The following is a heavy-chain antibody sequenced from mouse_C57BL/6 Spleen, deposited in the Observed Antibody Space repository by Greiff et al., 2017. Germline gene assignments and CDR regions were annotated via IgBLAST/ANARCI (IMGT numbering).Heavy chain of an antibody. D-gene: IGHD2-3*01. CDR2: IWSGGST. CDR1: GFSLTSYG. J-gene: IGHJ2*01. V-gene: IGHV2-2*01. CDR3: ARNDDGPFDY. Sequence: VQLQEPGPGLVQPSQSLSITCTVSGFSLTSYGVHWVRQSPGKGLEWLGVIWSGGSTDYNAAFISRLSISKDNSKSQVFFKMNRLQADDTAIYYCARNDDGPFDYWGQGTTLTVSS.